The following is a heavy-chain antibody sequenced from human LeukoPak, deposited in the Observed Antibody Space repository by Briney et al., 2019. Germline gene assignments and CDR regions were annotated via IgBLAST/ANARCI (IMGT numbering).Heavy chain of an antibody. D-gene: IGHD6-19*01. CDR3: ARPSYSSGKAFDY. J-gene: IGHJ4*02. Sequence: SETLSLTCTVSGGSISSYYWSWIRQPPGKGLEWIGYIYYSGSTNYNPSLKGRVTISVDTSKNQFSLKLSSVTAADTAVYYCARPSYSSGKAFDYWGQGTLVTVSS. CDR1: GGSISSYY. V-gene: IGHV4-59*12. CDR2: IYYSGST.